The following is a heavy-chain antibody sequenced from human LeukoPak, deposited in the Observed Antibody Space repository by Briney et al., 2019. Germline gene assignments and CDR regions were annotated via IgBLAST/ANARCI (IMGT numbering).Heavy chain of an antibody. CDR3: ARDFPFGDYLDY. J-gene: IGHJ4*02. D-gene: IGHD3-3*01. CDR2: ISSSSSYT. Sequence: GGSLRLSCAASGCTFSDYYMSWIRQAPGKGLEWVSYISSSSSYTNYADSVKGRFTISNDNAKNSLYLQMNSLRAEDTAVYYCARDFPFGDYLDYWGQGTLVTVSS. V-gene: IGHV3-11*06. CDR1: GCTFSDYY.